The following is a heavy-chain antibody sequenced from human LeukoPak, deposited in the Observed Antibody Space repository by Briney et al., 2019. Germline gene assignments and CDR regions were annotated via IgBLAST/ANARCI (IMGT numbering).Heavy chain of an antibody. CDR1: GFTFSRYW. CDR2: IKTDGTYT. V-gene: IGHV3-74*01. J-gene: IGHJ4*02. CDR3: VADLGDYADF. Sequence: GGSLRLSCAASGFTFSRYWMPWVRQAPGEGLVWVSRIKTDGTYTSNADSVKGRFTISRDNAKSTLYLQMNSLKVEDTAVYYCVADLGDYADFWGQGTLVTVSS.